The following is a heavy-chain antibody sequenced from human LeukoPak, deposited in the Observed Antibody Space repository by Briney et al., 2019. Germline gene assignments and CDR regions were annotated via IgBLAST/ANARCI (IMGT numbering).Heavy chain of an antibody. Sequence: ASVKVSCKASGYTFTGYAPHWVRQAPGQGLEWMGWINTGSGNTKYSQRFQDRVTITMDTSASTVYMEMNDLGSEDTAVYYCARGYSGCFHYWGQGALVTVSS. CDR2: INTGSGNT. CDR3: ARGYSGCFHY. D-gene: IGHD1-26*01. V-gene: IGHV1-3*04. CDR1: GYTFTGYA. J-gene: IGHJ4*02.